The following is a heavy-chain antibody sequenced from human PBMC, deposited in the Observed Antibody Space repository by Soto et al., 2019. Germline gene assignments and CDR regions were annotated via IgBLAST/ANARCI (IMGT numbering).Heavy chain of an antibody. CDR3: AKNGQPPYYYYGMDV. V-gene: IGHV1-18*01. CDR1: GYTFSRYG. CDR2: ISGYNGDT. Sequence: QGQLVQSGPEVKKPGASVKDSCKASGYTFSRYGISWVRQAPGQGLEWMGCISGYNGDTKYAQKVQGRVTMTIDTSTYTAYMELRSLTSDDTAIYYCAKNGQPPYYYYGMDVWGQGTTVTVSS. J-gene: IGHJ6*02. D-gene: IGHD2-8*01.